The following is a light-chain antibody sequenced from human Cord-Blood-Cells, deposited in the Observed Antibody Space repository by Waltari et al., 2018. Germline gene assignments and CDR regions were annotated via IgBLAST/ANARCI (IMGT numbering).Light chain of an antibody. V-gene: IGLV2-23*01. CDR1: SSDVGCYNL. CDR3: CSYAGSSWV. CDR2: EGS. Sequence: QSALTQPASVSGSPGQSITISRTGTSSDVGCYNLVSWYQQHPGKAPKLMIYEGSKRPSGVSNRFSGSKSGNTASLTISGLQAEDEADYYCCSYAGSSWVFGGGTKLTVL. J-gene: IGLJ3*02.